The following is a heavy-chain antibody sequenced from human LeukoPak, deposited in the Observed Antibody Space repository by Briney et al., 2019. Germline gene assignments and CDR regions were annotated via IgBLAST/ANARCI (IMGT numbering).Heavy chain of an antibody. J-gene: IGHJ3*02. D-gene: IGHD2-2*01. CDR3: ARGHCSSTSCYESDAFDI. Sequence: ASVKVSCKASGYTVTSYYIHWVRQAPGQGLEWRGIINPSGGSTSYAQECQGRVTMTRDTSTSTVYMELSSLRSEDTAVYYCARGHCSSTSCYESDAFDIWGQGTMVTVSS. CDR2: INPSGGST. CDR1: GYTVTSYY. V-gene: IGHV1-46*01.